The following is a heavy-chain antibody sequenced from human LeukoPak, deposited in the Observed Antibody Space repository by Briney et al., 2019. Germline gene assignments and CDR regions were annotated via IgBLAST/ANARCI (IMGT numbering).Heavy chain of an antibody. CDR2: ISYDGSNK. Sequence: PGGSLRLSCAASGFTFSSTSMSWVRQAPGKGLEWVAVISYDGSNKYYADSVKGRFTISRDNSKNTLYLQMNSLRAEDTAVYYCAKAYDYGDYAIDYWGQGTLVTVSS. V-gene: IGHV3-30*04. CDR1: GFTFSSTS. D-gene: IGHD4-17*01. CDR3: AKAYDYGDYAIDY. J-gene: IGHJ4*02.